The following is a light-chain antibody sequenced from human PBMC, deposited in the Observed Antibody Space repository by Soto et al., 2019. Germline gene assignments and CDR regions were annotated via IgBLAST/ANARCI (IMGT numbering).Light chain of an antibody. CDR1: SSDVGSYNY. J-gene: IGLJ2*01. CDR3: SSYTTSSTLVV. CDR2: DVS. V-gene: IGLV2-14*01. Sequence: QSVLTQPASVSGSPGQSITISCTGTSSDVGSYNYVSWYQQHPGKAPKLMIYDVSIRPSGVSNRFSGSKSDNTASLTISGLQAEDEADYYCSSYTTSSTLVVFGGGTQLTVL.